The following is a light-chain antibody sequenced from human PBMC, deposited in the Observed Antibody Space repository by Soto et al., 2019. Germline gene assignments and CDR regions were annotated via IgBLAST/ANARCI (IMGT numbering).Light chain of an antibody. CDR2: GAS. V-gene: IGKV3-20*01. CDR3: QQYARSPRT. Sequence: EIVMTQSPATLSVSPWERATLSCRASQSISSNLAWYQQKPGQAPRLLIYGASNRATGIPDRFSGSGSGTDFTLTISRREPADFAVYYCQQYARSPRTFGQGTKVDI. J-gene: IGKJ1*01. CDR1: QSISSN.